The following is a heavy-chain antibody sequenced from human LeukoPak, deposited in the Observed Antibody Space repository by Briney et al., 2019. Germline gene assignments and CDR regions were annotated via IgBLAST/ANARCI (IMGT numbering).Heavy chain of an antibody. CDR2: INSDGSST. V-gene: IGHV3-74*01. J-gene: IGHJ3*02. CDR3: ARDVAAVNTGGAFDI. D-gene: IGHD6-13*01. Sequence: QPGGSLRLSCAASGFTFSSYWMHWVRQAPGKGLVWVSRINSDGSSTSYADSVKGRFTISRDNAKNSLYLQMNSLRAEDTAVYYCARDVAAVNTGGAFDIWGQGTMVTVSS. CDR1: GFTFSSYW.